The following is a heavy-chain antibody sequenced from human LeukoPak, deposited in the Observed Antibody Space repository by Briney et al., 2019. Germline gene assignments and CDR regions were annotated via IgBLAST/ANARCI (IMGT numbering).Heavy chain of an antibody. J-gene: IGHJ4*02. Sequence: GGSLRLSCAASGFTFDDYAMHWVRQAPGKGLEWVSGISWNSGSIGYADSVKGRFTISRDNAKNSLYLQMNSLRAEDTALYYCAKDQNFGELLNYFDYWGQGTLVTVSS. CDR2: ISWNSGSI. D-gene: IGHD3-10*01. CDR3: AKDQNFGELLNYFDY. V-gene: IGHV3-9*01. CDR1: GFTFDDYA.